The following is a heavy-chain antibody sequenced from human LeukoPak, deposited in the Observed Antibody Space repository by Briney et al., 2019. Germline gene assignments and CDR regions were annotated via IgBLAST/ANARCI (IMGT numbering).Heavy chain of an antibody. CDR2: INPNSRVT. Sequence: ASVKVSSKASGYIFTGYYMHWVRQAPGQGLEWMGWINPNSRVTNYAQKFQGRVTMTRDTSISTAYMELSRLRSDDTAVYYCARAWGTTVTTFFDYWGQGTLVTVSS. CDR3: ARAWGTTVTTFFDY. CDR1: GYIFTGYY. V-gene: IGHV1-2*02. D-gene: IGHD4-17*01. J-gene: IGHJ4*02.